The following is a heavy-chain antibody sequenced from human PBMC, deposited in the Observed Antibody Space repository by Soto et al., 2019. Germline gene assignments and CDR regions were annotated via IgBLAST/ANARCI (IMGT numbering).Heavy chain of an antibody. CDR2: ITGSGGST. Sequence: EVQLLESGGGLVQPGGSLRLSCAASGFTFDNYAMSWVRQTPGKGLEWVSAITGSGGSTYYADSVKGRFTVSRDNSKNTLYLQTNTLGAEDTAVYYCVKGSSTSRPYYFDYWGQGTLVTVSS. CDR3: VKGSSTSRPYYFDY. CDR1: GFTFDNYA. J-gene: IGHJ4*02. V-gene: IGHV3-23*01. D-gene: IGHD2-2*01.